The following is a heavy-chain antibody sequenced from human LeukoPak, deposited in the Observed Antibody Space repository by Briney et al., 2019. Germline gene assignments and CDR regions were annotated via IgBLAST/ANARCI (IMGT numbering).Heavy chain of an antibody. D-gene: IGHD2-2*02. J-gene: IGHJ4*02. CDR1: GGFISSCGYS. CDR2: IYHSGST. Sequence: SETLSLTCAVSGGFISSCGYSWSWIRQPPGKGLEWIGYIYHSGSTYYNPSLKSRVTISVDRSKNQFSLKLSSVTAADTAVYYCARARGYCSSTSCYKGSYFDYWGQGTLVTVSS. V-gene: IGHV4-30-2*01. CDR3: ARARGYCSSTSCYKGSYFDY.